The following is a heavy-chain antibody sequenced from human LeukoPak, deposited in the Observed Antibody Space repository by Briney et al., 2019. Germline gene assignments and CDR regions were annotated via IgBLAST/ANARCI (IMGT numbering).Heavy chain of an antibody. CDR3: ARGKCIQLWLQSYFDY. D-gene: IGHD5-18*01. CDR2: INHSGST. J-gene: IGHJ4*02. Sequence: SETLSLTCAVYGGSFSGYYWSWIRQPPGKGLEWIGEINHSGSTNYNPSPKSRVTISVDTSKNQFSLKLSSVTAADTAVYYCARGKCIQLWLQSYFDYWGEGTLVTVSS. V-gene: IGHV4-34*01. CDR1: GGSFSGYY.